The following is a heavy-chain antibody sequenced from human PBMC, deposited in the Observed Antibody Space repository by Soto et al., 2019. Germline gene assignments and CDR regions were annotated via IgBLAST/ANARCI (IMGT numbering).Heavy chain of an antibody. Sequence: PGGSLRLSCAASGFTFISYAMTWVRQAPGKGLEWVSAISGSDRSTYYADSVKGRFTISRDNSKNTLYLQMNSLRAEDTAVYYCAKAPSVTSYYYGMDVWGQGTTVTVSS. CDR1: GFTFISYA. J-gene: IGHJ6*02. V-gene: IGHV3-23*01. CDR2: ISGSDRST. D-gene: IGHD4-17*01. CDR3: AKAPSVTSYYYGMDV.